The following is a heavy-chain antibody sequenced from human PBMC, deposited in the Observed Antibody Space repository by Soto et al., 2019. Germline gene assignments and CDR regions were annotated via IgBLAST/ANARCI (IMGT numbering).Heavy chain of an antibody. CDR2: MNPNSGNT. D-gene: IGHD3-22*01. V-gene: IGHV1-8*01. Sequence: SXKVSFTASGYPFTSYDINWVRQATGQVLEWMGWMNPNSGNTGYAQKFQGRVTMTRNTSISTAYMELSSLRSEDTAVYYCARRSSGYYYRPFDAFDIWGQGTMVTVSS. J-gene: IGHJ3*02. CDR3: ARRSSGYYYRPFDAFDI. CDR1: GYPFTSYD.